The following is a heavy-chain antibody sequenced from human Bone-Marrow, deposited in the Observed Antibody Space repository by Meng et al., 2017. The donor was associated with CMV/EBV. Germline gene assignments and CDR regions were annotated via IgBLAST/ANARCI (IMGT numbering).Heavy chain of an antibody. J-gene: IGHJ6*02. D-gene: IGHD3-10*01. Sequence: GGSLRLSCAASGFTFSLYAMSWVRQAPGKGVEWVSVIYSGGSSTYYADSVKGRFTISRDNSKNTLYLQMNSLRAEDTAVYYCAKGMVRGARAMDVWGQGTTVTVSS. V-gene: IGHV3-23*03. CDR3: AKGMVRGARAMDV. CDR2: IYSGGSST. CDR1: GFTFSLYA.